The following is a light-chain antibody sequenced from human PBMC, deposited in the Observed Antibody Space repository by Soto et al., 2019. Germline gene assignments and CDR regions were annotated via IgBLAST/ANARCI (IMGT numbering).Light chain of an antibody. J-gene: IGLJ1*01. CDR2: GVS. V-gene: IGLV2-23*02. Sequence: QSALTQPASVSGSPGQSITISCTGTSSDVGSYNLVSWYQQHPGKAPKLMIYGVSKRPSGVSNRFSGSKSGNTASLTISGLQAEDEADYYCCSYAGPANYVFGTGTKVTVL. CDR1: SSDVGSYNL. CDR3: CSYAGPANYV.